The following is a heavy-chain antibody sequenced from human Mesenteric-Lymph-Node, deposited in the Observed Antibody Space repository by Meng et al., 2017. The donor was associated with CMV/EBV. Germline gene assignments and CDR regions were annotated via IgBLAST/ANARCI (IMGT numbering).Heavy chain of an antibody. CDR2: VNTRSGNT. J-gene: IGHJ4*02. Sequence: KASGYPFDNYDIIWVRQATGQGLEWVGWVNTRSGNTGYAQKFQGRVTITRDTSMKTASMELGSLTFDDTAVYYRVRAVIEWRRAFDYWGQGTPVTVSS. CDR3: VRAVIEWRRAFDY. CDR1: GYPFDNYD. D-gene: IGHD3-3*01. V-gene: IGHV1-8*03.